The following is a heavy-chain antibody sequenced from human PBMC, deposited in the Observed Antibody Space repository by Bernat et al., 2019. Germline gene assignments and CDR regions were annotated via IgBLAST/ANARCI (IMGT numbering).Heavy chain of an antibody. V-gene: IGHV3-23*01. CDR2: ISGSGITT. Sequence: EAQLLESGGDLVEPGGSLRLSCAASGFTFSLYAMAWVRQAPGKGLEWVSAISGSGITTYYADSVKGRFTVSRDNSRNTVYLEMSSLTAEDTALYYCAKDEESSGRDHDAFDIWGHGTMVTVSS. J-gene: IGHJ3*02. D-gene: IGHD6-19*01. CDR1: GFTFSLYA. CDR3: AKDEESSGRDHDAFDI.